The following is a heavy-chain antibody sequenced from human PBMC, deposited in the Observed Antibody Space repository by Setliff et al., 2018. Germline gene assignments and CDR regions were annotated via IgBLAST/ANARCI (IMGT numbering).Heavy chain of an antibody. J-gene: IGHJ4*02. CDR2: INQSGNT. D-gene: IGHD3-3*01. CDR1: GESFSNNY. V-gene: IGHV4-34*01. Sequence: LSLTCSVYGESFSNNYWGWIRQSPGKRPEWIAEINQSGNTNYNPSLNSRVSVSVDTPTNQFSLKVFSVTAADTAVYYCRFWSSYYKNDYWAQGTLVTVSS. CDR3: RFWSSYYKNDY.